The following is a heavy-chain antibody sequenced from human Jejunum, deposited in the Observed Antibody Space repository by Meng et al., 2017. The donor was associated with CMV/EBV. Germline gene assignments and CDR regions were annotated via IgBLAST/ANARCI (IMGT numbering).Heavy chain of an antibody. CDR1: GVGFSTYG. CDR3: ANSGGVSPRRRYFDY. V-gene: IGHV4-59*01. D-gene: IGHD3-16*01. Sequence: SGVGFSTYGMHWIRQPTGKGLEWIGDISYSGSTNYDPSLKSRVTISVDTSKNQFSLKLISVTSADTAVYYCANSGGVSPRRRYFDYWGRGTLVTVSS. J-gene: IGHJ4*02. CDR2: ISYSGST.